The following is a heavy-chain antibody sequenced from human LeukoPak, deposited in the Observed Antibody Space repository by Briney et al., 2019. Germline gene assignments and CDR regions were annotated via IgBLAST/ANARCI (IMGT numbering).Heavy chain of an antibody. CDR2: ISGTVGST. CDR3: TKDRGSIAVAGIDY. Sequence: PGGSLRHSCAASGFNFCRYAMSCVRPAPGKGREWVSAISGTVGSTYYADSVKGRFPISRDNSKNTLYLQMNSLRAEDTAVYYCTKDRGSIAVAGIDYWGQGTLVTVSS. J-gene: IGHJ4*02. V-gene: IGHV3-23*01. D-gene: IGHD6-19*01. CDR1: GFNFCRYA.